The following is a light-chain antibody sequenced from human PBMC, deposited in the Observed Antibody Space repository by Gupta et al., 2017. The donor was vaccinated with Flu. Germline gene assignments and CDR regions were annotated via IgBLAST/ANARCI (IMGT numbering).Light chain of an antibody. J-gene: IGLJ3*02. Sequence: QSVLTQPPSTSGTPGQRVTISCSGSSSNIGSNYVYWYQQLPGTVPKLLIYRNNQRPSGVPDRFSGSKSGTSASLAISGLRSEDEADYYCAAWGDSLSGWVFGGGTKLTVL. CDR3: AAWGDSLSGWV. V-gene: IGLV1-47*01. CDR2: RNN. CDR1: SSNIGSNY.